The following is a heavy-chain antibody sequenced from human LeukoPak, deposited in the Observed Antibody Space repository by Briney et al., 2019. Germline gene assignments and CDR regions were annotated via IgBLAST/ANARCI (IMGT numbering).Heavy chain of an antibody. Sequence: GPSAKDSCKPSRYTLTSYDINGVRPAPGQGLKWMGWMNPKSGNTGYAEKFQGRVTMTRNTSLSTAYLELSSLRSEDTAVYSCARGRVTAMDVWGQGTTVTVSS. V-gene: IGHV1-8*01. D-gene: IGHD2-21*02. CDR3: ARGRVTAMDV. CDR2: MNPKSGNT. CDR1: RYTLTSYD. J-gene: IGHJ6*02.